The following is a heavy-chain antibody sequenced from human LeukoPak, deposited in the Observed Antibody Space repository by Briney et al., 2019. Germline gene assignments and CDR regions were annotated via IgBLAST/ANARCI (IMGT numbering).Heavy chain of an antibody. CDR2: VSWNSGNI. CDR1: GFTFADYA. J-gene: IGHJ4*02. V-gene: IGHV3-9*01. D-gene: IGHD6-13*01. CDR3: TKSPRWAAAPDY. Sequence: GGSLRLSCAASGFTFADYAMQWVRQAPGKGLEWVSGVSWNSGNIGYAESVKGRFTISRDNAKNSLCLQMNSLRAEDTALYYCTKSPRWAAAPDYWGRGTLVTVSS.